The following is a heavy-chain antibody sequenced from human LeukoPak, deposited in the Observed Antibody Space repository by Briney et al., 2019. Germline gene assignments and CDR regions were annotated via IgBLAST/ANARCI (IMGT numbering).Heavy chain of an antibody. Sequence: SGGSLRLSCAASGFTFSSYWMSWVRQAPGKGLEWVANIKQDGSEKYYVDSVKGRFTISRDNAKNSLYLQMNSLRAEDTALYYCARDRDGSGSYQPFDYWGQGTLVTVSS. CDR1: GFTFSSYW. V-gene: IGHV3-7*03. D-gene: IGHD3-10*01. CDR3: ARDRDGSGSYQPFDY. J-gene: IGHJ4*02. CDR2: IKQDGSEK.